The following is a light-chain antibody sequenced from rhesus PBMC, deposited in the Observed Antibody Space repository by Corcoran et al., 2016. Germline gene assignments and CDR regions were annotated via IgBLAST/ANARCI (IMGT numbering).Light chain of an antibody. V-gene: IGKV1S12*01. CDR2: AAS. Sequence: DIQMTQSPSALSASVGDRVTISCRASQNIYTNLAWYQQQPGKAPKVLLYAASSLQTGTPSRFSGSGSGTDFKLTISSLQPEDSATYSCQHYYDNPPTFGGGTKVEI. CDR1: QNIYTN. CDR3: QHYYDNPPT. J-gene: IGKJ4*01.